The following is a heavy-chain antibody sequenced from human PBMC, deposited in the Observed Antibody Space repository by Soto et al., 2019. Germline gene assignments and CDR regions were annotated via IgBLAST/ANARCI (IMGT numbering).Heavy chain of an antibody. Sequence: SETLSLTCAVSGDSVISNWWLGWVRQSPGKGVEWIADMLHSGSTNYNPSLKSRVTISVDTSKNQFSLKLSSVTAADTAVYYCARVRILTGYSARYYYGMDVWGQGTTVTVSS. CDR1: GDSVISNWW. D-gene: IGHD3-9*01. CDR3: ARVRILTGYSARYYYGMDV. V-gene: IGHV4-4*02. CDR2: MLHSGST. J-gene: IGHJ6*02.